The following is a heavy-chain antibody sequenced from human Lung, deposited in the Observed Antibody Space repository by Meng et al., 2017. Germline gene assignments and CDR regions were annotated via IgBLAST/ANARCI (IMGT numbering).Heavy chain of an antibody. J-gene: IGHJ4*02. V-gene: IGHV3-33*01. CDR1: GFSFRSYG. Sequence: QGQVVECGGGVVQSGKALRVACEASGFSFRSYGMNWVRQAPGKGLEWVAVIWNDGSNQYYADSVKGRFSISRDNSKNTLFLQMNSLRAEDTAMYFCARDERATQFEYWGQGTLVTVSS. CDR2: IWNDGSNQ. CDR3: ARDERATQFEY.